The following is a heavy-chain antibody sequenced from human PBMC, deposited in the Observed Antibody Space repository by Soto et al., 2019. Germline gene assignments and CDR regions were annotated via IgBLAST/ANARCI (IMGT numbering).Heavy chain of an antibody. J-gene: IGHJ4*02. CDR3: ARATRSGSPHFDH. V-gene: IGHV1-46*01. D-gene: IGHD5-12*01. Sequence: ASVKVSCTGAGYTFSNYYMHWVRQAPGQGLEWKGIINPSGDSTSYAQEFQGRVTMTRETSTSTLYMELSSLRSEDAAVYYCARATRSGSPHFDHWGQGTLVTVSS. CDR1: GYTFSNYY. CDR2: INPSGDST.